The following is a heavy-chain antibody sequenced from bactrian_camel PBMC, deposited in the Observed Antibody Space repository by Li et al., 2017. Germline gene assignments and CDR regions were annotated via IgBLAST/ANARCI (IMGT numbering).Heavy chain of an antibody. Sequence: VQLVESGGGLVQPGGSLRLSCAASGFTVSANSMSWVRQAPGKGHEWVASLERDGSTTYQDSVKGRFTISRDNATNTLYLQLTGLTTEDTASYYCTKDYIGTTGWSLRGRGTQVTVS. CDR1: GFTVSANS. CDR2: LERDGST. J-gene: IGHJ4*01. CDR3: TKDYIGTTGWSL. V-gene: IGHV3S10*01. D-gene: IGHD1*01.